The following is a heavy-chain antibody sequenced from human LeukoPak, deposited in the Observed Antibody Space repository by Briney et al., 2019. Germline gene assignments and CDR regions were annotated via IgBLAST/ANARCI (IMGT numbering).Heavy chain of an antibody. J-gene: IGHJ4*02. CDR3: AKDRLTIFYYFDY. Sequence: GGSLRLSCAASAFTISSYGMHWVRQAPGKGLEWEAVISYDGSNKYYADSVKGRFTISRDNSKNTLYLQMNSLRAEDTAVYYCAKDRLTIFYYFDYWGQGTLVTVSS. V-gene: IGHV3-30*18. CDR1: AFTISSYG. CDR2: ISYDGSNK. D-gene: IGHD3-9*01.